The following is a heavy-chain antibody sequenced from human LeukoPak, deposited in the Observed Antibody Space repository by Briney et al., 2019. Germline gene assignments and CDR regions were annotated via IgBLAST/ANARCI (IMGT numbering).Heavy chain of an antibody. V-gene: IGHV3-21*01. CDR2: ISSSSSYI. CDR3: ARDTGVRYFDWLPLDY. CDR1: GFTFSSYS. J-gene: IGHJ4*02. Sequence: GGSLRLSCAASGFTFSSYSMNWVRQAPGKGLEWVSSISSSSSYIYYADSVKGRFTISRDNAKNSLYLQMNSLRAEDTAVYYCARDTGVRYFDWLPLDYWGRGTLVTVSS. D-gene: IGHD3-9*01.